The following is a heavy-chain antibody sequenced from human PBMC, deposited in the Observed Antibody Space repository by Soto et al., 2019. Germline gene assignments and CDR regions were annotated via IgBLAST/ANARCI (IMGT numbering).Heavy chain of an antibody. D-gene: IGHD2-15*01. CDR1: GYTFTSYD. Sequence: QVQLVQSGAEVKKPGASVKVSCKASGYTFTSYDINWVRQATGQGLDWMGWMNHNSGNTGYAQKFQGRVTMTRNTSISKAYIELSSLRSEDTAVYYCAILGYCSGGSCYSFDYWGQGTLVTVSS. J-gene: IGHJ4*02. CDR3: AILGYCSGGSCYSFDY. V-gene: IGHV1-8*01. CDR2: MNHNSGNT.